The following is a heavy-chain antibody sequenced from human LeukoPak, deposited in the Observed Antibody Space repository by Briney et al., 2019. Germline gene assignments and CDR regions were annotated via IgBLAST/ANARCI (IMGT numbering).Heavy chain of an antibody. V-gene: IGHV3-53*01. D-gene: IGHD4-23*01. J-gene: IGHJ5*02. CDR1: GFTVSSNY. CDR3: AKVWLGGGAYGGWLDP. Sequence: GGSLRLSCADAGFTVSSNYMSWVRQAPGKGLEWVSVIYSGGSTYYADSVKGRFTISRDNSKNTLYLQMNSLRAEDTAVYYCAKVWLGGGAYGGWLDPRGQGTRSPSPQ. CDR2: IYSGGST.